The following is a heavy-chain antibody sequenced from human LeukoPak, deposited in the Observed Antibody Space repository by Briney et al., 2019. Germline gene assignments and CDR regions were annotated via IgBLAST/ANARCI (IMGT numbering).Heavy chain of an antibody. CDR3: VKPPRLSIIRGEGMDV. CDR1: GFTFRTYA. J-gene: IGHJ6*02. Sequence: GGSLRLSCAGSGFTFRTYAMGWVRQAPGKGLEWVSSINSGGDDTYYADSVKGRFTISRDNFKNTLYLQINRLGAEDTAVYYCVKPPRLSIIRGEGMDVWGQGTTVTVSS. CDR2: INSGGDDT. D-gene: IGHD3-10*01. V-gene: IGHV3-23*01.